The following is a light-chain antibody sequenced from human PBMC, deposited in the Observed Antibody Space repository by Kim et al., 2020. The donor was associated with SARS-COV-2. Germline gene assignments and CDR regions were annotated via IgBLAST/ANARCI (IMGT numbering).Light chain of an antibody. J-gene: IGLJ2*01. CDR3: QSYDSSLSVV. CDR2: GNS. V-gene: IGLV1-40*01. Sequence: GTGVTISGTGSSSNIGAGYDVHWYQQLPGTAPKLLIYGNSNRPSGVPDRFSGSKSGTSASLAITGLQAEDEADYYCQSYDSSLSVVFGGGTQLTVL. CDR1: SSNIGAGYD.